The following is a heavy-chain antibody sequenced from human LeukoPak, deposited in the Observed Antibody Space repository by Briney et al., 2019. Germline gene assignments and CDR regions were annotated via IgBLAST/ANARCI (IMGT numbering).Heavy chain of an antibody. V-gene: IGHV4-59*08. D-gene: IGHD3-10*01. CDR2: ITYSGTTYSGTT. Sequence: SETLSLTCTVSGGSISTYFWAWIRQPPGKALEWIGYITYSGTTYSGTTSYNPSLESRVTISVDTSKNQFSLKLSSVTAADTAVYYCARILYGSGSYYKAGGRFDPWGQGTLVTVSS. CDR1: GGSISTYF. CDR3: ARILYGSGSYYKAGGRFDP. J-gene: IGHJ5*02.